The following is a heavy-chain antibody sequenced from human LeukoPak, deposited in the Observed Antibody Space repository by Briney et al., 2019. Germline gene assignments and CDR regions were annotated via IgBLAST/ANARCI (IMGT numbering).Heavy chain of an antibody. D-gene: IGHD6-13*01. CDR3: AKDWPSEWQQLPDYDAFDI. CDR2: INSGGST. V-gene: IGHV3-23*01. J-gene: IGHJ3*02. Sequence: GGSLRLSCAASGFTFSTYAMSWVRQAPGKGLEWVSAINSGGSTYYADSLKGRFTISRDNSKNMLYLQMNSLRADDTAVYYCAKDWPSEWQQLPDYDAFDIWGQGTMVTVSS. CDR1: GFTFSTYA.